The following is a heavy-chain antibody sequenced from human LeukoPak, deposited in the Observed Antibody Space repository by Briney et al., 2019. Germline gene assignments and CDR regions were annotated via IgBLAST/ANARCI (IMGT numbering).Heavy chain of an antibody. D-gene: IGHD2-21*02. CDR3: ARPAYCGGNCYYFPDF. Sequence: GGSLRLSCAASGFTFSDYFMSWIRQAPGKGLEWLSHISSSGTGYYTDSVKGRATISRDNAKNSLYLQMNSLRAEDTAVYYCARPAYCGGNCYYFPDFWGQGTLVTVSS. J-gene: IGHJ4*02. V-gene: IGHV3-11*04. CDR1: GFTFSDYF. CDR2: ISSSGTG.